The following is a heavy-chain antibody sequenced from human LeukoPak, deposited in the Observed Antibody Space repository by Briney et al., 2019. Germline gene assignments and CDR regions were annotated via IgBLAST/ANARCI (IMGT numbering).Heavy chain of an antibody. D-gene: IGHD3-16*02. V-gene: IGHV3-13*03. J-gene: IGHJ6*03. Sequence: GGSLRLSCAACGFTFSSYDMHWVRQATGKGLEWVSAIGTAGDTYYPGSVKGQFTISRENAENSLYLQMNSLRAGDTAVYYCARDLYWNDYVWGSYRWSMDVWGKGTTVTVSS. CDR1: GFTFSSYD. CDR3: ARDLYWNDYVWGSYRWSMDV. CDR2: IGTAGDT.